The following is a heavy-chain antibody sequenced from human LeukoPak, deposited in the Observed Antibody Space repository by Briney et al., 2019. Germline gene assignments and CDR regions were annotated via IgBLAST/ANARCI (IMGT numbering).Heavy chain of an antibody. V-gene: IGHV5-10-1*01. Sequence: GESLRISCKGSGYSFTSYWISWVRQMPGKGLEWMGRIDPSDSYTNYSPSFQGHVTISADKSISTAYLQWSSLKASDTAMYYCASADPTVCSGGGCYLVFWGQGTLVTVSS. CDR3: ASADPTVCSGGGCYLVF. D-gene: IGHD2-15*01. CDR1: GYSFTSYW. J-gene: IGHJ4*02. CDR2: IDPSDSYT.